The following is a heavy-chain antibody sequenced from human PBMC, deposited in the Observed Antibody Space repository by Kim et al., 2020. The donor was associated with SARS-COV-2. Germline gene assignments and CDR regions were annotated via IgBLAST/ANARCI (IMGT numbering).Heavy chain of an antibody. CDR1: GFTFSSYG. CDR2: IWYDGSNK. Sequence: GGSLRLSCAASGFTFSSYGMHWVRQAPGKGLEWVAVIWYDGSNKYYADSVKGRFTISRDNSKNTLYLQMNSLRAEDTAVYYCAKDQWYCSSTSCYGAYYYYGMAVWGQGTTVTVSS. J-gene: IGHJ6*02. V-gene: IGHV3-33*06. CDR3: AKDQWYCSSTSCYGAYYYYGMAV. D-gene: IGHD2-2*01.